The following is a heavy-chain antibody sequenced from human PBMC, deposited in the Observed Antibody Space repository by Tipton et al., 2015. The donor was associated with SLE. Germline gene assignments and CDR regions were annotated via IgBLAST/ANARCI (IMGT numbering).Heavy chain of an antibody. J-gene: IGHJ4*02. D-gene: IGHD5-18*01. V-gene: IGHV3-21*04. CDR3: ANRGEDTAMDSLY. Sequence: SLRLSCAASGFTFSSYSMNWVRQAPGKGLEWVSSISSSSSYIYYADSVKGRFTISRDNAKNSLYLQMNSLRAEDTAVYYCANRGEDTAMDSLYWGQGTLVTVSS. CDR2: ISSSSSYI. CDR1: GFTFSSYS.